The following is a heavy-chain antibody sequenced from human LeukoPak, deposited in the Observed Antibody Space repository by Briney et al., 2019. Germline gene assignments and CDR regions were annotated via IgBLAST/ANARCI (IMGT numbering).Heavy chain of an antibody. Sequence: GGSLRLSCAASGFTFTSYSMSWICQAPGKGLEWVSGTSDRGDYTYYADSVKGRFTISRDSSKNTLFLQMNSLRAEDTALYFCARKAQYNGHYPLDYWGQGTLVTVSS. D-gene: IGHD1-7*01. CDR1: GFTFTSYS. CDR3: ARKAQYNGHYPLDY. CDR2: TSDRGDYT. V-gene: IGHV3-23*01. J-gene: IGHJ4*02.